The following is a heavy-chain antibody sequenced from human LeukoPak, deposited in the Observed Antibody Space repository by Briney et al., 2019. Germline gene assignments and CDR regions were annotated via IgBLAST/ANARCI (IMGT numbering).Heavy chain of an antibody. CDR2: IGLASGFT. Sequence: GGSLRLSCAASGFTFSSYEMNWVRQAPGKGLEWVSYIGLASGFTSYADSVKGRLTISSDTARNSLYLHMHSLRAEDTAVYYCARDHNWAFDYWGQGALVTVSS. D-gene: IGHD1-20*01. V-gene: IGHV3-48*03. CDR1: GFTFSSYE. CDR3: ARDHNWAFDY. J-gene: IGHJ4*02.